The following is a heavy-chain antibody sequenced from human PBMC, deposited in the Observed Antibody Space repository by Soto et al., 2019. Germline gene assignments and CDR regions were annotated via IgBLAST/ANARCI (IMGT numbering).Heavy chain of an antibody. V-gene: IGHV3-21*04. CDR2: ISSSGSNI. J-gene: IGHJ5*02. CDR1: GFTFSSYS. Sequence: GGSLRLSCAASGFTFSSYSMNWVRQAPGKGLEWVSPISSSGSNIYYADSVKGRFTISRDNAKNTLYLQMNSLRAEDTAVYYCAKDQEIAVAGFDPWGQGTLVTVSS. D-gene: IGHD6-19*01. CDR3: AKDQEIAVAGFDP.